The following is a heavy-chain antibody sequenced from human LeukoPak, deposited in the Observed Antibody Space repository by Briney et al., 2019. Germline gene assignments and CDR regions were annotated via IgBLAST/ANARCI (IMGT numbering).Heavy chain of an antibody. J-gene: IGHJ5*02. V-gene: IGHV3-7*03. CDR2: IRQDGNDR. Sequence: PGGSLRLSCAASGFTFKNYYMAWVRQAPGEGLKWLANIRQDGNDRNYADSVKGRFTISRDNAKNSLYLQMNSLRAEDTALYYCAREGSGGSCYAGVCAGGWFDPWGQGTLVTVSS. CDR1: GFTFKNYY. CDR3: AREGSGGSCYAGVCAGGWFDP. D-gene: IGHD2-15*01.